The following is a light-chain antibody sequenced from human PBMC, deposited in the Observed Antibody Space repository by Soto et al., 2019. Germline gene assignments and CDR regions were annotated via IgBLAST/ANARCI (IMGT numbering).Light chain of an antibody. V-gene: IGKV1-9*01. J-gene: IGKJ1*01. Sequence: DIQLTQSPSFLSASVGDRVTITCRASQGISSYLAWYQQKPGKAPKLLIYAASTLQSGVPSRFSGSGSGTEFTHTISSLQPEDFATYYCQQLNSYPRFGQGTKVEIK. CDR3: QQLNSYPR. CDR1: QGISSY. CDR2: AAS.